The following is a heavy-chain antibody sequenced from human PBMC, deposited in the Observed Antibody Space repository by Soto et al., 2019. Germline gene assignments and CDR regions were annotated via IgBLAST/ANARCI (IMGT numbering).Heavy chain of an antibody. CDR3: ARDIVSSGWYTPYNWFDP. D-gene: IGHD6-19*01. CDR2: ISAYNGNT. V-gene: IGHV1-18*01. J-gene: IGHJ5*02. Sequence: ASVKVSCKASGGTFSSYAISWVRQAPGQGLEWMGWISAYNGNTNYAQKLQGRVTMTTDTSTSTAYMELRSLRSDDTAVYYCARDIVSSGWYTPYNWFDPWGQGTLVTVSS. CDR1: GGTFSSYA.